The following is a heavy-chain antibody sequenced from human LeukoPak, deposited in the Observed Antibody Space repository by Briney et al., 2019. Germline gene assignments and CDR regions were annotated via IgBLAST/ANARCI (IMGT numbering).Heavy chain of an antibody. D-gene: IGHD2-15*01. V-gene: IGHV5-51*01. CDR2: IYPGNSDT. Sequence: GESLKISCKGSGYSFTTYWIAWVRQMPGKGLEWMGIIYPGNSDTRYSPSFQGQVTVSVDKSISTAYLQWSSLKASDTAMYYCARPGNQGHCSGGSCYNFDLWGRGTLVTVSS. J-gene: IGHJ2*01. CDR1: GYSFTTYW. CDR3: ARPGNQGHCSGGSCYNFDL.